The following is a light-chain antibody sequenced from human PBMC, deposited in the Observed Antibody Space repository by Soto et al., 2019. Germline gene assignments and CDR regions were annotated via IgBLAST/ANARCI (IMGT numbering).Light chain of an antibody. Sequence: QSVLTQPASVSESPGQSITISCTGTSSDVGSFNYVSWYQQHPGKAPKLMIYDVTNRPSGVSDRFSGSKSGNTASLTISGLQAEDEADYYCSSYTSSSTWVFGGGTQLTVL. CDR2: DVT. CDR3: SSYTSSSTWV. CDR1: SSDVGSFNY. J-gene: IGLJ3*02. V-gene: IGLV2-14*01.